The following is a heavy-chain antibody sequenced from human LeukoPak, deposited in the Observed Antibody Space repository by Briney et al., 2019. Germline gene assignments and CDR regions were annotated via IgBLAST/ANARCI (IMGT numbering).Heavy chain of an antibody. CDR3: VACSSTSCYKGFDY. CDR1: GFTFSSYG. D-gene: IGHD2-2*02. CDR2: IRYDGSNK. J-gene: IGHJ4*02. V-gene: IGHV3-30*02. Sequence: PGGSLRLSCAASGFTFSSYGMHWVRQAPGKGLEWVAFIRYDGSNKYYADSVKGRFTISRDNSKNTQYLQMNSLRAEDTAVYYCVACSSTSCYKGFDYWGQGTLVTVSS.